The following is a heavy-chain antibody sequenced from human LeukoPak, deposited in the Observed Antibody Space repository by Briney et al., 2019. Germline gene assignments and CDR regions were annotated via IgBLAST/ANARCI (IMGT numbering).Heavy chain of an antibody. CDR1: GFTFSSYS. Sequence: PGGSLRLSCAASGFTFSSYSMNWVRQAPGKGLEWVSYISSSSSIINYADSVRGRFTISRDNAKNLLYLQMNSLRAEDTAVYYCARDYQEKTNDYWGQGTLVTVSS. V-gene: IGHV3-48*04. J-gene: IGHJ4*02. D-gene: IGHD2-8*01. CDR2: ISSSSSII. CDR3: ARDYQEKTNDY.